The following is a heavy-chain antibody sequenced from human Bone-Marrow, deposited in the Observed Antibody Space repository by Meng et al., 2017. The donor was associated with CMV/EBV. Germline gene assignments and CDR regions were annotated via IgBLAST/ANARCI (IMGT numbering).Heavy chain of an antibody. CDR2: TGFANDA. D-gene: IGHD2-2*01. CDR1: GFSLSSHD. Sequence: GGSLRLSCAASGFSLSSHDMHWVRQVTGKGLEWVATTGFANDAYYPDSVKARFSISRDNAKNSLYLQMNSLRAEDTAVYYCARADRYCSSTSCYFRHWGQGTLVTVSS. V-gene: IGHV3-13*01. CDR3: ARADRYCSSTSCYFRH. J-gene: IGHJ1*01.